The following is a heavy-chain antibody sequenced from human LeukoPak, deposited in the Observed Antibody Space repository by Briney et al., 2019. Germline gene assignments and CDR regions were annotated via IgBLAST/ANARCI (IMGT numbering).Heavy chain of an antibody. V-gene: IGHV3-48*02. CDR3: AGDEAYGDYVFDP. D-gene: IGHD4-17*01. J-gene: IGHJ5*02. CDR1: GFTFSSYR. CDR2: ISSSSSII. Sequence: PGGSLRLSCAASGFTFSSYRMNWVRQAPGKGLEWVSYISSSSSIIYYADSVKGRFTISRDNAKNSLYLQMNSLRDEDTAVYYCAGDEAYGDYVFDPWGQGTLVTVSS.